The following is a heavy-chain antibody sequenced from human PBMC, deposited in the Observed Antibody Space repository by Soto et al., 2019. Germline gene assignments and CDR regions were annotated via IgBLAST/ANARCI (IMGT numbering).Heavy chain of an antibody. CDR3: AKDLLLHYDILTGPVDY. Sequence: GGPLRLSCAASGFTFSSYGMHWVRQAPGKGLEWVAVISYDGSNKYYADSVKGRFTISRDNSKNTLYLQMNSLRAEDTAVYYCAKDLLLHYDILTGPVDYWGQGTLVTVSS. D-gene: IGHD3-9*01. J-gene: IGHJ4*02. CDR1: GFTFSSYG. V-gene: IGHV3-30*18. CDR2: ISYDGSNK.